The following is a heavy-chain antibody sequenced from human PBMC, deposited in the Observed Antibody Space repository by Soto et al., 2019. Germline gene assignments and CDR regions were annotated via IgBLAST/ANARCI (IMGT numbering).Heavy chain of an antibody. V-gene: IGHV3-23*01. CDR1: GFTFSSYA. D-gene: IGHD3-3*01. CDR3: AKDVTRYDFWTGAFDI. CDR2: ISGSGGST. J-gene: IGHJ3*02. Sequence: SLRLSCAASGFTFSSYAMGWVRQAPGKGLEWVSAISGSGGSTYYADSVKGRFTISRDNSKNTLYLQMNSLRAEDTAVYYCAKDVTRYDFWTGAFDIWGQGTMVTVSS.